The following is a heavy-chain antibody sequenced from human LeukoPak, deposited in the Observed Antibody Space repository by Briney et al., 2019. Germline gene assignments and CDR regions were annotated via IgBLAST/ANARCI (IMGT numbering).Heavy chain of an antibody. J-gene: IGHJ3*02. D-gene: IGHD5-12*01. CDR1: GFTVSSNY. V-gene: IGHV3-53*01. Sequence: GGSLRLSCAASGFTVSSNYMTWVRQAPGKGLEWVSVIYSGGSTYYADSVKGRFTISRDNSKNTLYLQMNSLRAEDTAVYYCAKDKVRYSGYEGAFDIWGQGTMVTVSS. CDR3: AKDKVRYSGYEGAFDI. CDR2: IYSGGST.